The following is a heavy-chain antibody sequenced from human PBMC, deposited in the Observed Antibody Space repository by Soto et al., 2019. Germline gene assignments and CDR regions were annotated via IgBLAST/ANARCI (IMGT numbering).Heavy chain of an antibody. D-gene: IGHD5-12*01. V-gene: IGHV3-48*03. CDR2: ISASGSPI. CDR3: ARLGRDGYNFDF. Sequence: PGGAMRLSCAASGFTFSNYEMNWVRQPPGKGLEWVSYISASGSPIYYVDSVKGRFTISRDNAKNSLFLQMNSLRAEDTAIYCCARLGRDGYNFDFWGQGTLVTVAS. CDR1: GFTFSNYE. J-gene: IGHJ4*02.